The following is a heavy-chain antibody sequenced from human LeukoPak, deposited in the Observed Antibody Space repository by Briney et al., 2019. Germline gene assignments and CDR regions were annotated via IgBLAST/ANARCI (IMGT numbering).Heavy chain of an antibody. CDR1: GFTFSNYG. Sequence: GGSLRLSCAASGFTFSNYGMSWARQAPGKGLEWVSVISVVGDTTYYADSVKGRFTISRDNSKNTVFLQMNSLRAEDTAVYYCAKVDCSGGSCYAFSYFYYGMDVWGQGTTVTVSS. CDR3: AKVDCSGGSCYAFSYFYYGMDV. V-gene: IGHV3-23*01. J-gene: IGHJ6*02. CDR2: ISVVGDTT. D-gene: IGHD2-15*01.